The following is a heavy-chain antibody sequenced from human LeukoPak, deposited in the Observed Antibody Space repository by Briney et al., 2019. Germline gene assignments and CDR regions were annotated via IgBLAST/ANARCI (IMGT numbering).Heavy chain of an antibody. J-gene: IGHJ3*02. D-gene: IGHD2-2*01. V-gene: IGHV1-69*05. CDR1: GGTFSSYA. CDR2: IIPIFGTA. Sequence: ASVKVSCKASGGTFSSYAISWVRQAPGQGLEWMGGIIPIFGTANYAQKFQGRVTITTDESTSTAYMELSSLRSEDTAVYYCASLAVVPAAMAKSSDAFDIWGQGTMVTVSS. CDR3: ASLAVVPAAMAKSSDAFDI.